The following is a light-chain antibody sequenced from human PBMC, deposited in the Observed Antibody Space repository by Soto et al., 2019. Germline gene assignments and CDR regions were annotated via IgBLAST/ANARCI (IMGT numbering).Light chain of an antibody. CDR3: AAWDDSLNGWV. Sequence: QSVLTQPPSASGTPGQRVTISCSGGSSNIGSNIVNWYQQLPGTAPKLLIYSNNQRPSGVPDRFSGSKSGTSASLAISGLQSEDEADYYWAAWDDSLNGWVFGGGTKLTVL. J-gene: IGLJ3*02. CDR1: SSNIGSNI. CDR2: SNN. V-gene: IGLV1-44*01.